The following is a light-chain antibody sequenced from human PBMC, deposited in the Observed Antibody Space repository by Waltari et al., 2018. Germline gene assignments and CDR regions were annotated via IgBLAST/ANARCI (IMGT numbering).Light chain of an antibody. V-gene: IGLV3-19*01. CDR3: SSRNGRANQVV. CDR1: SLRTSY. J-gene: IGLJ3*02. Sequence: SSELTQDPAVSVALGQTVRFTCQGDSLRTSYASWYQLKPGQAPVLVIYGKDERPTGIPRRISGYSSGTTASLTITGAQAEDEADYYCSSRNGRANQVVFAGGTKVTVL. CDR2: GKD.